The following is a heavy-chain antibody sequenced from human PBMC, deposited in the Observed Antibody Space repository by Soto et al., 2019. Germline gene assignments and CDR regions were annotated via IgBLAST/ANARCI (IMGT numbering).Heavy chain of an antibody. CDR1: GGTFSSYA. Sequence: QVQLVQSGAEVKKPGSSVKVSCKASGGTFSSYAISWVRQAPGQGLEWMGGIIPIFGTANYAQKFQGRVTITADESTSTAYREVSSLGSEGTAVDYCARGGDHQLTIRHFDYWGQGTLVTVSS. V-gene: IGHV1-69*12. CDR2: IIPIFGTA. J-gene: IGHJ4*02. D-gene: IGHD3-16*01. CDR3: ARGGDHQLTIRHFDY.